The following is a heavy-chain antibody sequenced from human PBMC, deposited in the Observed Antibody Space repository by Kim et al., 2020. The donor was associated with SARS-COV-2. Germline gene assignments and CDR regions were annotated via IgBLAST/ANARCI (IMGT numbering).Heavy chain of an antibody. CDR1: GGSISSYY. CDR2: IYYSGST. D-gene: IGHD3-9*01. V-gene: IGHV4-59*01. CDR3: AGAPRHYDILTGYQSYYYYGMDV. Sequence: SETLSLTCTVSGGSISSYYWSWIRQPPGKGLEWIGYIYYSGSTNYNPSLKSRVTISVDTSKNQFSLKLSSVTAADTAVYYCAGAPRHYDILTGYQSYYYYGMDVWGQGTTVTVSS. J-gene: IGHJ6*02.